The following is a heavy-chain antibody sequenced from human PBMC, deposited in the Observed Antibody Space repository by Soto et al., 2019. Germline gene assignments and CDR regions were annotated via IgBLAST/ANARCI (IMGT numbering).Heavy chain of an antibody. Sequence: EVQLLASGGGLVQPGGSLRLSCAASGFTFSSYSMSWVRQAPGKGLEWVSAISGSGGSTYYADSVKGRFTISRDKSKNTLYLQRNSLEAEDTAVYYCAKVGSVAWYFDLWGHGTLVTVSS. V-gene: IGHV3-23*01. J-gene: IGHJ2*01. CDR3: AKVGSVAWYFDL. CDR1: GFTFSSYS. CDR2: ISGSGGST.